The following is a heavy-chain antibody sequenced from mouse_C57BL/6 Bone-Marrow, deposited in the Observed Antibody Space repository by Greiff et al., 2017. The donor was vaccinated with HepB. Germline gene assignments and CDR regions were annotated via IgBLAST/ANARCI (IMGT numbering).Heavy chain of an antibody. J-gene: IGHJ1*03. CDR1: GYTFTSYW. V-gene: IGHV1-74*01. CDR3: AISAGGFYSYFDV. Sequence: VQLQQPGAELVKPGASVKVSCKASGYTFTSYWMHWVKQRPGQGLEWIGRIHPSDSSTNYTQKFKGKATLTVDKSSSTAYMQVSSLTSEDSAVYYCAISAGGFYSYFDVWGTGTTVTVSS. CDR2: IHPSDSST.